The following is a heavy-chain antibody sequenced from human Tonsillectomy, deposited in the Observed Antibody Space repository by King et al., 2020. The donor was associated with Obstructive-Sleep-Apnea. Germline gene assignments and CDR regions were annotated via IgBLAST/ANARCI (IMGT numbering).Heavy chain of an antibody. V-gene: IGHV4-61*01. D-gene: IGHD3-10*01. CDR3: ATTLYGSGSYYTSGDY. Sequence: VPLQESGPGLVKPSETLSLTCTVSGGSVSSGSYYWSWIRQPPGKGLEWIGYIYYSGSTNYNPSLKSRVTISVDTSKNQFSLKLSSVTAADTAVYYCATTLYGSGSYYTSGDYWGQGTLVTVSS. CDR1: GGSVSSGSYY. J-gene: IGHJ4*02. CDR2: IYYSGST.